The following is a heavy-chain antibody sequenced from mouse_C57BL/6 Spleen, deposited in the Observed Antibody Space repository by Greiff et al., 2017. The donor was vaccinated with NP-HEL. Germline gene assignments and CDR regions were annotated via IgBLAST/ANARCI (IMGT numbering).Heavy chain of an antibody. CDR2: IDPSDSYT. V-gene: IGHV1-69*01. CDR1: GYTFTSYW. Sequence: VQLQQPGAELVMPGASVKLSCKASGYTFTSYWMHWVKQRPGQGLEWIGEIDPSDSYTNYNQKFKGKSTLTVDKSSSTAYMQLSSLTSEDSAVYYCARRDYYAMDDWGQGASVTVSS. CDR3: ARRDYYAMDD. J-gene: IGHJ4*01.